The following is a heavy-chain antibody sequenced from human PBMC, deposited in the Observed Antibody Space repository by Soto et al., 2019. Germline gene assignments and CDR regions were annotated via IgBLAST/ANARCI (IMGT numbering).Heavy chain of an antibody. CDR3: AKEGNDFGDYIIDY. Sequence: QVQLVESGGGVVQPGRSLRLSCAASGFTFSSHDMYWVRQAPAKGLEWVATITYDGTNKNYGDSVKGRLTISRDNSKNTLYLQMISLRAEDTAVYYCAKEGNDFGDYIIDYWGQGTLVTVSS. J-gene: IGHJ4*02. V-gene: IGHV3-30*18. CDR2: ITYDGTNK. CDR1: GFTFSSHD. D-gene: IGHD4-17*01.